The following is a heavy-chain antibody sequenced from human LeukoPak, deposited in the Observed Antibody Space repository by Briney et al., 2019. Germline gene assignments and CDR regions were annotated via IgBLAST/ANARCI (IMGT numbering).Heavy chain of an antibody. CDR3: ARELSSDSRGREGAFDI. D-gene: IGHD3-22*01. V-gene: IGHV3-53*01. Sequence: GALRPSGAASGFTVSSSYMSWVRQAPGKGLEWVSVIYSGGTTYYADALKGRSTISRDDSKNTLLLQMNSLRVDDTGIYYCARELSSDSRGREGAFDIWGQGTQVTVSS. J-gene: IGHJ3*02. CDR1: GFTVSSSY. CDR2: IYSGGTT.